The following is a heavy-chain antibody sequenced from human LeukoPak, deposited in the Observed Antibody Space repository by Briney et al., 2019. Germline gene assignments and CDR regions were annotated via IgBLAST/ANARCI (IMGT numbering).Heavy chain of an antibody. CDR2: IYYSGGT. CDR1: GGSISSYY. D-gene: IGHD3-16*02. CDR3: ASVTFGGVIVDY. Sequence: SETLSLTCTASGGSISSYYWSWIRQPPGKGLEWIGYIYYSGGTNYNPSLKCRVTISVDTSKNQFSLKLGSVTAADTAVYYCASVTFGGVIVDYWGQGTLVTVSS. V-gene: IGHV4-59*01. J-gene: IGHJ4*02.